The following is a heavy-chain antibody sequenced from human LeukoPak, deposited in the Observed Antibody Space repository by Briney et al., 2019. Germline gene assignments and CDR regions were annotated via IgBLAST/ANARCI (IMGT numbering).Heavy chain of an antibody. D-gene: IGHD5-12*01. Sequence: GGSLRLSCAASGFTFSSYAMNWVRQAPGKGVEGVSVISGSGGSTYYADSVKGRFSISRDNSKNTLYLQMNSLRAEDTAVYYCAKGGTYSGYDPSYFDYWGQGTLVTVSS. CDR2: ISGSGGST. CDR1: GFTFSSYA. J-gene: IGHJ4*02. CDR3: AKGGTYSGYDPSYFDY. V-gene: IGHV3-23*01.